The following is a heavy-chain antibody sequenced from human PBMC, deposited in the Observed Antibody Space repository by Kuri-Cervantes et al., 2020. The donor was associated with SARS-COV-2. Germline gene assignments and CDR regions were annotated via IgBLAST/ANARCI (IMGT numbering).Heavy chain of an antibody. J-gene: IGHJ2*01. V-gene: IGHV4-30-2*01. D-gene: IGHD2-15*01. CDR2: IYHSGST. CDR1: GGSISSGGYY. CDR3: ARVAVVVVAADWYFDL. Sequence: LRLSCTVSGGSISSGGYYWSWIRQPPGKGLEWIGYIYHSGSTYYNPSLRSRVTISVDRSKNQFSLKLSSVTAADTAVYYCARVAVVVVAADWYFDLWGRGTLVTVSS.